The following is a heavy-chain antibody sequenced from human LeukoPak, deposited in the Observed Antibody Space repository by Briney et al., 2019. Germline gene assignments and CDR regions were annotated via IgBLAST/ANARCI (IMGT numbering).Heavy chain of an antibody. V-gene: IGHV4-39*01. CDR2: IYYSGST. D-gene: IGHD1-14*01. J-gene: IGHJ4*02. CDR3: ARRRIGPNYFDY. Sequence: SETLSLTCTVSGGSISSSSYYWGWIRQPPGKGLEWIGSIYYSGSTYYNPSLKSRVTISVDTSKNQFSLKLSSVTAADTAVYYCARRRIGPNYFDYWGQGTLVTVSS. CDR1: GGSISSSSYY.